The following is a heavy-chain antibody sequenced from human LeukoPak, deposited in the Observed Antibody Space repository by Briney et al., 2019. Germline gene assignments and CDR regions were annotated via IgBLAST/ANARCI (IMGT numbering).Heavy chain of an antibody. CDR1: GGSISNYC. CDR2: ICNSGST. J-gene: IGHJ4*02. CDR3: AEGGQWLRV. D-gene: IGHD6-19*01. V-gene: IGHV4-4*07. Sequence: SETLSLTCTVSGGSISNYCWSCIRQPAGKGLEWIGRICNSGSTNYNPSLKSRVTMSVDTSKNQFSLKLTSVTAADTAVYCCAEGGQWLRVWGQGTLVTVSS.